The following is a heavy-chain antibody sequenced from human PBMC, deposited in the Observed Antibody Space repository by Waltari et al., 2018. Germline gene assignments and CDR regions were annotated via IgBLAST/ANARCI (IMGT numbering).Heavy chain of an antibody. D-gene: IGHD2-2*01. CDR3: ARVERIRLVPADWLYP. V-gene: IGHV1-2*02. CDR2: INPNIGGT. Sequence: VQLVQSGAEVKKPGDSVKVSCKASGYTFTGYYRHGVGQAHGQGLEWMGWINPNIGGTHYAQYFQGRATMSSYTASSTSYMELRRLRSDDTAVYYCARVERIRLVPADWLYPCGQGTLVTVSS. J-gene: IGHJ5*02. CDR1: GYTFTGYY.